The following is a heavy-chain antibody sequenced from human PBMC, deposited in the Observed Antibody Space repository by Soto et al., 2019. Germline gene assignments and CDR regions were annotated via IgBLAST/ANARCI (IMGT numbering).Heavy chain of an antibody. Sequence: GGALRLFCAASGFSFSSLARSWVRQAPGKGLEWVSSISGRGVDTLYADSVKGRFTISRDNSRNTLYLQVNSLRAEDTAVYYCAKDQTDVTLFDYWGQGTLVTVSS. CDR2: ISGRGVDT. D-gene: IGHD2-21*02. V-gene: IGHV3-23*01. CDR3: AKDQTDVTLFDY. CDR1: GFSFSSLA. J-gene: IGHJ4*02.